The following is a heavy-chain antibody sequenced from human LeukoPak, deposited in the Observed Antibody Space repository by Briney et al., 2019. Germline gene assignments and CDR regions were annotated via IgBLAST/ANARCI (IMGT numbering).Heavy chain of an antibody. CDR2: ISTTSDTI. CDR3: ARDLYGDYFAY. D-gene: IGHD4-17*01. CDR1: GFTFSSYT. V-gene: IGHV3-48*01. Sequence: GGPLRLSCAASGFTFSSYTMNWARKAPGKGLEWVSYISTTSDTIYYADSVKGRFTISRDNAKNSLFLQMSSLRAEDTAVYYCARDLYGDYFAYWGQGTLVTVSS. J-gene: IGHJ4*02.